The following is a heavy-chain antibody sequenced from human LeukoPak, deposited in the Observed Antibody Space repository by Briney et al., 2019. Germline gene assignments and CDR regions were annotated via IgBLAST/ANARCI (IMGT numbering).Heavy chain of an antibody. Sequence: PSETLSLTCAVYGGSFSGYYWSWIRQPPGKGLEWIGEINHSGSTNYNPSLKSRVTISVDTSKNQFSLKLSSVTAADTAVYYCARGRFGDYCLDVWGKGTTVTVSS. CDR1: GGSFSGYY. CDR2: INHSGST. V-gene: IGHV4-34*01. CDR3: ARGRFGDYCLDV. D-gene: IGHD3-10*01. J-gene: IGHJ6*03.